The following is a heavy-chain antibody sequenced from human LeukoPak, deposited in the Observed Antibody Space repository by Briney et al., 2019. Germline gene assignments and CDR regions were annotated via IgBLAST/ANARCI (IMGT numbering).Heavy chain of an antibody. Sequence: PGRSPRLSCAASGFTFSSYGMHWVRQAPGKGLEWVAVISFDGTKKYYADSVKGRFTISRDNSKNMLYLQMNSLRAEDTAVYYCAKGYSSGWVWYYFDYWGQGTLGTVSS. J-gene: IGHJ4*02. V-gene: IGHV3-30*18. D-gene: IGHD6-19*01. CDR2: ISFDGTKK. CDR3: AKGYSSGWVWYYFDY. CDR1: GFTFSSYG.